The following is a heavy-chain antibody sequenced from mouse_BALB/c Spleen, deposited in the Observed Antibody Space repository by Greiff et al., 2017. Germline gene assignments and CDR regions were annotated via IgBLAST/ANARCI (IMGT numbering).Heavy chain of an antibody. D-gene: IGHD2-1*01. CDR2: ISYDGSN. CDR3: ARDRDGNYGGSAMDY. J-gene: IGHJ4*01. V-gene: IGHV3-6*02. CDR1: GYSITSGYY. Sequence: EVQLVESGPGLVKPSQSLSLTCSVTGYSITSGYYWNWIRQFPGNKLEWMGYISYDGSNNYNPSLKNRISITRDTSKNQFFLKLNSVTTEDTATYYCARDRDGNYGGSAMDYWGQGTSVTVSS.